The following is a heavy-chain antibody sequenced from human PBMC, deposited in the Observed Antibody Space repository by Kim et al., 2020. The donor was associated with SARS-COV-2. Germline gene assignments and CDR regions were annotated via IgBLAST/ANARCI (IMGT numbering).Heavy chain of an antibody. CDR3: AHSGSVVRGVIADY. D-gene: IGHD3-10*01. CDR2: IYWDDDK. CDR1: GFSLSTSGVA. V-gene: IGHV2-5*02. J-gene: IGHJ4*02. Sequence: SGPTLVNPTQTLTLTCAFSGFSLSTSGVAVGGIRHPPGKALGWLALIYWDDDKRSNPSLKSRLTITKDTSKNQMVLTMTNMDPVDTATYYCAHSGSVVRGVIADYWGQGTLVTVSS.